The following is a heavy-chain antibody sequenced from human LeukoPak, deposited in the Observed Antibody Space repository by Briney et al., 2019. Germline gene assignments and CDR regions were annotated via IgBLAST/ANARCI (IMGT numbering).Heavy chain of an antibody. CDR3: ARGDVVVVAAPTPDYYYCGMDV. D-gene: IGHD2-15*01. V-gene: IGHV1-69*04. CDR2: IIPILGIA. J-gene: IGHJ6*02. CDR1: GGTFSSYA. Sequence: GASVKVSCKASGGTFSSYAISWVRQAPGQGLEWMGRIIPILGIANYAQKFQGRVTITADKSTSTAYMELSSLRSEDTAVYYCARGDVVVVAAPTPDYYYCGMDVWGQGTTVTVSS.